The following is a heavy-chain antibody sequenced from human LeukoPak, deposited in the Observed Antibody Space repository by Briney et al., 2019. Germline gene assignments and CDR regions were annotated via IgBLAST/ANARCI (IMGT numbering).Heavy chain of an antibody. J-gene: IGHJ4*02. CDR3: GRPFLYSSSWYFVY. CDR1: GGSFSGYY. Sequence: SETLSLTCAVYGGSFSGYYWSWIRQPPGKGLEWIGEINHSGSTNYNPSLKSRVTISVDTSKNQFSLKLSSVTAADTAVYYCGRPFLYSSSWYFVYWGQGTLVTVSS. CDR2: INHSGST. V-gene: IGHV4-34*01. D-gene: IGHD6-13*01.